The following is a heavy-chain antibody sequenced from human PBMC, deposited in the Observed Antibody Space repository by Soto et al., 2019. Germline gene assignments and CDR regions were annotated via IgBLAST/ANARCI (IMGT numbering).Heavy chain of an antibody. CDR1: GFTFSYYR. Sequence: EVRLVESEGGLVQPGGSLSLSCAASGFTFSYYRMHWVRQAPGQGLLWVSRIHSDGSSTTYADSVKGRFTISRDNAKNTVSLQMNSLRVKDTGVYFCARGDRGAFDLWGQGTMVTVSS. V-gene: IGHV3-74*01. CDR2: IHSDGSST. D-gene: IGHD2-21*02. CDR3: ARGDRGAFDL. J-gene: IGHJ3*01.